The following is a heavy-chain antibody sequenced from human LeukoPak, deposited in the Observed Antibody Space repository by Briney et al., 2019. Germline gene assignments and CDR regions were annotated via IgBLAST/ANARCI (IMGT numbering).Heavy chain of an antibody. D-gene: IGHD5-18*01. CDR2: IYSGGST. CDR1: GFTVSSNY. CDR3: ARDTRGYSYSNIDY. V-gene: IGHV3-53*01. J-gene: IGHJ4*02. Sequence: GGSLRLSCAASGFTVSSNYMSWVRQAPGKGLEWVSVIYSGGSTYYADAVKGRFTISRDNSKNTLYLQMNSLRAEDTAVYYCARDTRGYSYSNIDYWGQGTLVTVSS.